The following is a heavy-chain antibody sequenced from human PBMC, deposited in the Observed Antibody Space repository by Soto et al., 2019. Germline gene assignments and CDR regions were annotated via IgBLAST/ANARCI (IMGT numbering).Heavy chain of an antibody. V-gene: IGHV4-34*01. CDR2: IYQSGST. D-gene: IGHD6-13*01. CDR1: GGSFSGYY. Sequence: SETLSLTCAVYGGSFSGYYRTWIRQPPGKGLEWIGEIYQSGSTNYNPSLKSRVTISVDTSKNQFSLKLSSVTAADTAVYYCARVPTPPAGKSPMGYFDYWGQGTLVTVSS. CDR3: ARVPTPPAGKSPMGYFDY. J-gene: IGHJ4*02.